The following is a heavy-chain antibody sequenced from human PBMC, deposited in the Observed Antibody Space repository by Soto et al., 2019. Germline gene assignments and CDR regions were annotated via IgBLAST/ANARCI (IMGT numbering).Heavy chain of an antibody. CDR2: VYPRDSDT. CDR3: ARPPLPGYSIHFNS. V-gene: IGHV5-51*01. CDR1: GYIFIDYW. J-gene: IGHJ4*02. Sequence: PGESLKISCKASGYIFIDYWIGWVRQMPGKGLEWIGIVYPRDSDTRYSPSFQGQVTISADRSTGTAFLQWRSLKASDTALYYCARPPLPGYSIHFNSWGQGTLVTVS. D-gene: IGHD2-15*01.